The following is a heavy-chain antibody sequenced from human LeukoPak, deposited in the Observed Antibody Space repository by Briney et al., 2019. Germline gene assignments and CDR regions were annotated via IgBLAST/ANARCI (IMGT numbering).Heavy chain of an antibody. J-gene: IGHJ5*02. V-gene: IGHV2-5*02. D-gene: IGHD3-3*01. CDR2: IYWDDDK. Sequence: KGSGPTLVKPPQTLTLTCTFSGFSLPTRGGGVGWIRQPPGKALEWLALIYWDDDKRYSPSLKSRLIITKDTSKNQVVLTMTNMDPVDTATYYCAQWRRNWFDPWGQGTLVTVSS. CDR1: GFSLPTRGGG. CDR3: AQWRRNWFDP.